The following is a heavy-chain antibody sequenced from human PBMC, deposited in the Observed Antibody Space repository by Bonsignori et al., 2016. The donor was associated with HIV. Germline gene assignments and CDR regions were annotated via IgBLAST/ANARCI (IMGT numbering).Heavy chain of an antibody. CDR3: ARAYSGYDLGLDY. CDR2: MSYDGVSK. Sequence: QVHLVESGGGVVQPGRSLKLSCSASGFTFRNYALHWVRQAPGKGLEWVAVMSYDGVSKYYADSVKGRFTISRDNSKNTVSLQMSSLRTEDTAVYFCARAYSGYDLGLDYWGQG. V-gene: IGHV3-30*14. CDR1: GFTFRNYA. D-gene: IGHD5-12*01. J-gene: IGHJ4*02.